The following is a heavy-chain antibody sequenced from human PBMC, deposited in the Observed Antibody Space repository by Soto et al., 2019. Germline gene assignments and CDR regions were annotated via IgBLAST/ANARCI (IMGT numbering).Heavy chain of an antibody. D-gene: IGHD1-26*01. Sequence: EALSVNCNVSVASLSLYYWSWIRQPPGKGLDWIGRIYATGDTDYNPSLKSRISMSVDMSKKQFSLTLRSVTAADTAIYYCVRDGTKNLRDRFEPRGRGILVTVSS. CDR3: VRDGTKNLRDRFEP. CDR2: IYATGDT. J-gene: IGHJ5*02. V-gene: IGHV4-4*07. CDR1: VASLSLYY.